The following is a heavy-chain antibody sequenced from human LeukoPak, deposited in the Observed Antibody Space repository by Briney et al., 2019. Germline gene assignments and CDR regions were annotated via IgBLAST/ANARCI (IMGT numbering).Heavy chain of an antibody. Sequence: GGSLRLSCAASGFPFSSYSMNWVRQAPGKGLEWVSYISSSSSTIYYADSVKGRFTISRDNAKNSLYLQMNSLRAEDTAVYYCARVSQGLELRNWGQGTQVTVSS. J-gene: IGHJ4*02. CDR2: ISSSSSTI. D-gene: IGHD1-7*01. CDR1: GFPFSSYS. V-gene: IGHV3-48*04. CDR3: ARVSQGLELRN.